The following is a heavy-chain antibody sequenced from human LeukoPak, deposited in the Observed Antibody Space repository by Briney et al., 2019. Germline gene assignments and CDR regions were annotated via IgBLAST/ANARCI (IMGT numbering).Heavy chain of an antibody. Sequence: PGGSLRLSCAASGFTFSSYWMHWVRQAPGKGLQWVAFIFYDGSLKYYGDSVKGRFSISRDNSKNTVSLQMNSLRAEDTAVYYCAKEDSPGWYGVDYWGQGTLVTVSS. CDR2: IFYDGSLK. D-gene: IGHD6-19*01. CDR3: AKEDSPGWYGVDY. J-gene: IGHJ4*02. V-gene: IGHV3-30*02. CDR1: GFTFSSYW.